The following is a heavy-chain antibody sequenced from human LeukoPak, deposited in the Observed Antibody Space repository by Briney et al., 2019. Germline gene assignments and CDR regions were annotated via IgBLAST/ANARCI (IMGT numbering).Heavy chain of an antibody. Sequence: GGSLRLSCAASGFTFSSYWFHWVRQAPGKGLVCVSRINSDGSDTIYADSVKGRFTISRDNAKSTVYLQMNSLKAEDTAVYYCARGGYHHGFDIWGQGTMVTVSS. V-gene: IGHV3-74*01. J-gene: IGHJ3*02. CDR3: ARGGYHHGFDI. CDR2: INSDGSDT. D-gene: IGHD2-15*01. CDR1: GFTFSSYW.